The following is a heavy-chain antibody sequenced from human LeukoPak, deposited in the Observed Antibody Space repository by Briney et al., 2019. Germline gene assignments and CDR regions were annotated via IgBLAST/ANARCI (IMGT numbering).Heavy chain of an antibody. CDR3: ARTGGWDGKGR. CDR2: TYSGSST. Sequence: PGGSLRLSCAASGFTVSSYYMNWVRQAPGKGLEWVSVTYSGSSTYYADSVKARFTISRDNSKNTLYLQMNSLRAEDTAVYYCARTGGWDGKGRLGQRTGVPVSS. V-gene: IGHV3-53*01. CDR1: GFTVSSYY. D-gene: IGHD7-27*01. J-gene: IGHJ6*01.